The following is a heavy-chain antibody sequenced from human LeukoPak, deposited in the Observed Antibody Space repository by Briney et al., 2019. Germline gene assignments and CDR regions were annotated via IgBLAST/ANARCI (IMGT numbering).Heavy chain of an antibody. J-gene: IGHJ6*02. D-gene: IGHD3-10*01. V-gene: IGHV1-2*02. CDR1: GYTFTGYY. CDR3: ARIFFGGMDV. CDR2: INPNSGGT. Sequence: ASVKVSCKASGYTFTGYYLHWVRQAPGQGLEWMGWINPNSGGTNYAQKFQGRVTMTGDTSITTAYMELSSLRSEDTAVYYCARIFFGGMDVWGQGTTVTVSS.